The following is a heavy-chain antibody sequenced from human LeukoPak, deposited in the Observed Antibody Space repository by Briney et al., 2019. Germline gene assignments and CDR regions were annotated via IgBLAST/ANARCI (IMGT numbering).Heavy chain of an antibody. CDR2: ISGRGGST. CDR3: AKDLRSRIAAAGPFDY. CDR1: GFTFSSYA. V-gene: IGHV3-23*01. J-gene: IGHJ4*02. Sequence: PGGSLRLSCAASGFTFSSYAMSWVRQAPGKGLEWVSAISGRGGSTYYADSVKGRFTISRDNSKNTLYLQMNSLRAEDTAVYYCAKDLRSRIAAAGPFDYWGQGTLVTVSS. D-gene: IGHD6-13*01.